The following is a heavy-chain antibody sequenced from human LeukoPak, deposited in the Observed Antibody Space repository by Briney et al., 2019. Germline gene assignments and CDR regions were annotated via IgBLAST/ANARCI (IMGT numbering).Heavy chain of an antibody. CDR2: IIPIFGTA. Sequence: ASVKVSCKASGGTFSSYAISWVRQAPGQGLEWMGGIIPIFGTANYAQKFQGRVTITADESTSTAYMELSSLRSDDTAVYYCARDLTTMTNNWFDPWGQGTLVTVSS. CDR3: ARDLTTMTNNWFDP. J-gene: IGHJ5*02. D-gene: IGHD4-17*01. CDR1: GGTFSSYA. V-gene: IGHV1-69*13.